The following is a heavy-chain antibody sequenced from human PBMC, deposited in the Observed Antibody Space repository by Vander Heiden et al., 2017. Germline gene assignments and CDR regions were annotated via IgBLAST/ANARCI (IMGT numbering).Heavy chain of an antibody. V-gene: IGHV3-9*01. J-gene: IGHJ6*02. CDR1: GFTFDDYA. Sequence: EVQLVESGGGLVQPGRSLRLSCAASGFTFDDYAMHWVRQAPGKGLEWVSGSSWNSGSIGYADSVKGRFTISRDNAKNSLYLQMNSLRAEDTALYYCAKDSSSWYSWGLGMDVWGQGTTVTVSS. CDR2: SSWNSGSI. D-gene: IGHD6-13*01. CDR3: AKDSSSWYSWGLGMDV.